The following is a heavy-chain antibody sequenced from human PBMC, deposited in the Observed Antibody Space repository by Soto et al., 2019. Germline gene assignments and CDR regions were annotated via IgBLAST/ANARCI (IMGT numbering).Heavy chain of an antibody. V-gene: IGHV3-9*01. D-gene: IGHD4-17*01. J-gene: IGHJ4*02. CDR1: GFTFDDYA. CDR2: ISWNSGSI. Sequence: EVQLVESGGGLVQPGRSLRLSCAASGFTFDDYAMHWVRQAPGKGLEWVSGISWNSGSIGYADSVKGRFTISRDNAKNSLYLQMNSLRAEDTALYYCAQDDSGDYGVGFFEYRGQGTLVTVSS. CDR3: AQDDSGDYGVGFFEY.